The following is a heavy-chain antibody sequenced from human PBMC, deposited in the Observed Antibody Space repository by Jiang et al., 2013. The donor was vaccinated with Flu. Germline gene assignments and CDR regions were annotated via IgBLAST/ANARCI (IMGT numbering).Heavy chain of an antibody. D-gene: IGHD3-10*01. J-gene: IGHJ4*02. V-gene: IGHV3-30-3*01. CDR2: ISYDGSNK. CDR1: GFTFSSYA. Sequence: VQLVESGGGVVQPGRSLRLSCAASGFTFSSYAMHWVRQAPGKGLEWVAVISYDGSNKYYADSVKGRFTISRDNSKNTLYLQMNSLRAEDTAVYYCARDRTRNYYGSGSPREWGQGTLVTVSS. CDR3: ARDRTRNYYGSGSPRE.